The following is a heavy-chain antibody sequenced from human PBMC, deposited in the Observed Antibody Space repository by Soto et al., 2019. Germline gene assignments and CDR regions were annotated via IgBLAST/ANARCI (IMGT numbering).Heavy chain of an antibody. CDR3: ATPGGRDFNAFDV. CDR2: IFPIDSDT. Sequence: SLKISCKGSGYTFTRNWIGWVRQIPGKGLYWMGIIFPIDSDTRYSPSSQGQVTISADNSISTAYLQWSSLKASDTAIYYCATPGGRDFNAFDVWGQGTMVTVSS. V-gene: IGHV5-51*01. J-gene: IGHJ3*01. D-gene: IGHD2-21*02. CDR1: GYTFTRNW.